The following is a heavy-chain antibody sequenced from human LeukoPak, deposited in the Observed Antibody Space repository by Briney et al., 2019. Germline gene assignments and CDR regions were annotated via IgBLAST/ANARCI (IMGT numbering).Heavy chain of an antibody. Sequence: SETLSLTCTVSGGSISSYYWNWIRQPPGKGLESIGYIHYSGSTNYNPSLKSRVTISVDTSKNQFSLKLSSVTAADTAVYYCARRGSGWYFDLWGRGTLVTVSS. CDR3: ARRGSGWYFDL. V-gene: IGHV4-59*08. CDR2: IHYSGST. J-gene: IGHJ2*01. CDR1: GGSISSYY. D-gene: IGHD6-19*01.